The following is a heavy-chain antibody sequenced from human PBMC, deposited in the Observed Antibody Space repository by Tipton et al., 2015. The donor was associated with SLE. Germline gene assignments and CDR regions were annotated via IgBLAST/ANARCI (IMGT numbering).Heavy chain of an antibody. CDR3: ARGSRFLEWFHAFDI. CDR1: GGSISSSSYY. D-gene: IGHD3-3*01. CDR2: IYYSGST. Sequence: TLSLTCTVSGGSISSSSYYWGWIRQPPGKGLEWIGSIYYSGSTNYNPSLKSRVTISVDTSKNQFSLKLSSVTAADTAAYYCARGSRFLEWFHAFDIWGQGTMVTVSS. V-gene: IGHV4-39*07. J-gene: IGHJ3*02.